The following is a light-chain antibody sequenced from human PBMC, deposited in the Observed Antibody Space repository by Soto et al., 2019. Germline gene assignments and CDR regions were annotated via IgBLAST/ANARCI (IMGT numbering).Light chain of an antibody. CDR1: SSDVGGYNF. J-gene: IGLJ1*01. CDR3: SSYAGSNNSYV. V-gene: IGLV2-8*01. Sequence: QSALTQPPSASGSPGQSVTISCTGTSSDVGGYNFVSWYQQHPGKAPKLMIYEVSKRPSGVPDRFSGSTSDNTASLTVSGLQAEDEADYYCSSYAGSNNSYVFGTGTKVTVL. CDR2: EVS.